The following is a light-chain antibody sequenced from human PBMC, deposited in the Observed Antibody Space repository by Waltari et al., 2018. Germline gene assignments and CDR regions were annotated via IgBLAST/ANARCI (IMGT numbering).Light chain of an antibody. J-gene: IGLJ3*02. CDR3: ASWDDSLSGVV. V-gene: IGLV1-44*01. CDR1: NTNLVRNS. Sequence: QSVLTQAPSASGTPGQGVTISSSGTNTNLVRNSVNSYQQFSGTPPKLLIHSTKQRPSGVPARFSGSKSGTSASLAISGLQSEDEADYYCASWDDSLSGVVFGGGTKLTVL. CDR2: STK.